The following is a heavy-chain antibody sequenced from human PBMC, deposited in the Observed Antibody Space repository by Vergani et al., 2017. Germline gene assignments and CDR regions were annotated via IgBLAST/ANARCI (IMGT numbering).Heavy chain of an antibody. Sequence: QVQLVQSGAEVKKPGASVKVSCKASGYTFTGYYMHWVRQAPGQGLEWMGWIHPNSGGTNYAQKFQGRVTMTRDTSISAAYMELSRLRSDDTAVYYCARTSSDFWSGYRYDYWGQGTLVTVSS. CDR1: GYTFTGYY. D-gene: IGHD3-3*01. J-gene: IGHJ4*02. CDR3: ARTSSDFWSGYRYDY. V-gene: IGHV1-2*02. CDR2: IHPNSGGT.